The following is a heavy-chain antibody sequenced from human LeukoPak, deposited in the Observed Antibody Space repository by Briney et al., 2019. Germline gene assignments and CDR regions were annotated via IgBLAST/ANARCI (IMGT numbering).Heavy chain of an antibody. V-gene: IGHV4-59*01. D-gene: IGHD1-26*01. CDR3: AGEVGGFWFDP. J-gene: IGHJ5*02. CDR1: GDSISGYY. CDR2: IFYSGSA. Sequence: SDTLSLTCTVSGDSISGYYWHWIRQPPGKGLEWLAYIFYSGSANYNPSLKSRVTISVDTSKNQFSLKLTSVTAADTAVYYCAGEVGGFWFDPWGLGTLVTVSS.